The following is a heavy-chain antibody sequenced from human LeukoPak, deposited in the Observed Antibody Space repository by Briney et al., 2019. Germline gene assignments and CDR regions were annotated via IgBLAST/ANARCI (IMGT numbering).Heavy chain of an antibody. CDR2: INPNTGGT. Sequence: ASVKVSCKASGYTFTGYYIHWVRQAPGQGLEWMGCINPNTGGTSYAQKFQARVTMTRDTSISTAYMELSGLRSDDTAVYYCARRYDFWSGYPTAFDYWGQGTLVTVSS. D-gene: IGHD3-3*01. CDR1: GYTFTGYY. CDR3: ARRYDFWSGYPTAFDY. J-gene: IGHJ4*02. V-gene: IGHV1-2*02.